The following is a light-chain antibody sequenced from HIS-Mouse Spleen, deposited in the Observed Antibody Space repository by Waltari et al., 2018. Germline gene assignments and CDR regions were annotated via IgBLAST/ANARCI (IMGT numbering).Light chain of an antibody. J-gene: IGLJ3*02. CDR1: SLRSYY. V-gene: IGLV3-19*01. CDR3: NSRDSSGNHWV. Sequence: SSELTQDPAVSVALGQTVRITCQGDSLRSYYESRYQQKPGQAPVLVIYGKNNRPSGIPDRFSGSSSGNTASLTITGAQAEDEADYYCNSRDSSGNHWVFGGGTKLTVL. CDR2: GKN.